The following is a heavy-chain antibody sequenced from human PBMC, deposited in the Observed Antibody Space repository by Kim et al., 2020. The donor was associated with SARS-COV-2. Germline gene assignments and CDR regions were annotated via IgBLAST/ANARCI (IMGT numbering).Heavy chain of an antibody. J-gene: IGHJ4*02. CDR2: ISAYNGNT. CDR3: AREAGVIAADPFDY. CDR1: GYTFTSYG. Sequence: ASVKVSCKASGYTFTSYGISWVRQAPVQGLEWMGWISAYNGNTNYAQKLQGRVTMTTDTSTSTAYMELRSLGSDDTAVYYCAREAGVIAADPFDYWGQGTLVTVSS. V-gene: IGHV1-18*04. D-gene: IGHD6-13*01.